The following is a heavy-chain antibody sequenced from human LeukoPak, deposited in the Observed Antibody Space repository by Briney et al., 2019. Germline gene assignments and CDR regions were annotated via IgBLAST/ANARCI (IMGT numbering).Heavy chain of an antibody. Sequence: SETLSLTCTVSGGSISSYYWSWIRQPPGKGLEWIGYIYYSGSTNYNPSPKSRVTISVDTSKNQFSLKLSSVTAADTAVYYCARAPPIAARPGDLDYMDVWGKGTTVTVSS. D-gene: IGHD6-6*01. CDR2: IYYSGST. CDR3: ARAPPIAARPGDLDYMDV. J-gene: IGHJ6*03. V-gene: IGHV4-59*12. CDR1: GGSISSYY.